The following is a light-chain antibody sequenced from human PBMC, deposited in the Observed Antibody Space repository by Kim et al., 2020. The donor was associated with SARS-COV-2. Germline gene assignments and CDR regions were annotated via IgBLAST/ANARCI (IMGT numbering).Light chain of an antibody. J-gene: IGLJ2*01. CDR3: CSYVV. CDR1: SSDVGSYYF. V-gene: IGLV2-23*02. CDR2: EVS. Sequence: SGSPAQSITLSCTETSSDVGSYYFVSWYQRHPSKAPKLMIYEVSKRPSGVSNLFSGSKSGKTASLTISELQAEDEADYYCCSYVVFGGGTQLTVL.